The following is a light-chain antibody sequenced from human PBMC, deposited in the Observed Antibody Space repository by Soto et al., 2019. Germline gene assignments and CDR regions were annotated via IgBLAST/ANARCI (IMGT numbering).Light chain of an antibody. Sequence: QSVLTQPPSVSGAPGQRVTISCTGSSSNIGAGYDVHWYQQLPGTAPKLLIYANSNRPSGVPDRFSGSKSGTSASLAITGLQAEGEADYYCQSYDSSLSGHVFGTGTKVTVL. J-gene: IGLJ1*01. CDR3: QSYDSSLSGHV. V-gene: IGLV1-40*01. CDR1: SSNIGAGYD. CDR2: ANS.